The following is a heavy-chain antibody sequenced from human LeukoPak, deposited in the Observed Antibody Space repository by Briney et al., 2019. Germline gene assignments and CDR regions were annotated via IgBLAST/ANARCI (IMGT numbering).Heavy chain of an antibody. D-gene: IGHD4-17*01. V-gene: IGHV3-21*01. J-gene: IGHJ4*02. Sequence: GGSLRLSCAASGFTFSSYSMNWVRQAPGKGLEWVSSISSSSSYIYYADSVKGRFTISRDNAKNSLYLQMNSLRAEDTAVYYCASGIWGHYGDYVDYWGQGTLVTVSS. CDR2: ISSSSSYI. CDR3: ASGIWGHYGDYVDY. CDR1: GFTFSSYS.